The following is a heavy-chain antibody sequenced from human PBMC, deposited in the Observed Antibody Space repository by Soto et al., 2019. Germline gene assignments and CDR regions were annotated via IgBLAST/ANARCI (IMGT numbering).Heavy chain of an antibody. V-gene: IGHV4-4*02. D-gene: IGHD1-7*01. CDR3: ARRDPGTSVDY. CDR2: IYRTGST. CDR1: GGSFTSNNW. J-gene: IGHJ4*02. Sequence: SETLSLTCAVSGGSFTSNNWWTWVRQPPGQGLEWIGEIYRTGSTNYNPSLKSRVTISLDKSENQFSLKVTSLAAADTAVYYCARRDPGTSVDYWGQGTLVTVSS.